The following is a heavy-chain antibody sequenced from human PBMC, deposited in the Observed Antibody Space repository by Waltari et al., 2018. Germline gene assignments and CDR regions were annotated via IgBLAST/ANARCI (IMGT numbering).Heavy chain of an antibody. CDR2: IWDDGSNK. J-gene: IGHJ1*01. Sequence: QVQLVESGGGVVQPGRSLRLSCAASGFTFSIYGMHWVRQAPGKGLEWVAVIWDDGSNKYYADSVKGRFTISRDNSKNTLYLQMNSLRAEDTAMYYCAKDTSIAAAGSYFQHWGQGTLVTVSS. CDR3: AKDTSIAAAGSYFQH. V-gene: IGHV3-30*18. D-gene: IGHD6-13*01. CDR1: GFTFSIYG.